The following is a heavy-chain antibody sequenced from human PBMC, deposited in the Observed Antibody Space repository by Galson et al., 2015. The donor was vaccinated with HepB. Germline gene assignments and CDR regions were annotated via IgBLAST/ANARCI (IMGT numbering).Heavy chain of an antibody. CDR3: ARGGYSYGYGYYYYYGMDV. D-gene: IGHD5-18*01. J-gene: IGHJ6*02. CDR1: GFTFSSYD. Sequence: SLRLSCAASGFTFSSYDMHWVRQATGKGLEWVSAIGTAGDTYYPGSVKGRFTISRENAKNSLYLQMNSLRAGDTAVYYCARGGYSYGYGYYYYYGMDVWGQGTTVTVSS. V-gene: IGHV3-13*04. CDR2: IGTAGDT.